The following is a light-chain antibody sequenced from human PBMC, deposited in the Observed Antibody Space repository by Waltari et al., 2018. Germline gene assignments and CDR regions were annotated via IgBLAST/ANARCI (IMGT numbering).Light chain of an antibody. CDR2: GAS. CDR3: QHYVRLPVT. CDR1: QSVSRT. Sequence: EIVLTQSPGTLSLSPGERVTPSCRASQSVSRTLAWYQQKPGQAPWPLIYGASNRATGIPDRFSGSGSGTDFSLTISRLEPEDFAVYYCQHYVRLPVTFGQGTKVEIK. V-gene: IGKV3-20*01. J-gene: IGKJ1*01.